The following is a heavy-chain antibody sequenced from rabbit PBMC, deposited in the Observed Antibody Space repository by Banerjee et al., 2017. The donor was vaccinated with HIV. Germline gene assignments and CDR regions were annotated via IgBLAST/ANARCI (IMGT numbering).Heavy chain of an antibody. J-gene: IGHJ4*01. CDR1: GFSFSRSYY. Sequence: QEQLVESGGGLVQPEGSLTLTCTASGFSFSRSYYMCWVRQAPGKGLEWIGCIFTGTDSTYYANWAKGRFTISETSSTTVTLQMTSLTAADTATYFCARFDSTYYYAANLWGQGTLVTVS. CDR2: IFTGTDST. CDR3: ARFDSTYYYAANL. V-gene: IGHV1S45*01. D-gene: IGHD1-1*01.